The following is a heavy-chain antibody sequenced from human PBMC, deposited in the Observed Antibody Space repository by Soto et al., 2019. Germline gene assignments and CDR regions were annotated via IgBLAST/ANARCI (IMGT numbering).Heavy chain of an antibody. CDR3: ARLTGYYYYMDV. CDR2: IYYSGST. J-gene: IGHJ6*03. V-gene: IGHV4-59*08. CDR1: GGSISSYY. Sequence: SETLSLTCTVSGGSISSYYWSWIRQPPGKGLEWIGYIYYSGSTNYNPSLKSRVTISVDTSKNQFSLKLSSVTTADTAVYYCARLTGYYYYMDVWGKGTTVTVSS. D-gene: IGHD3-16*01.